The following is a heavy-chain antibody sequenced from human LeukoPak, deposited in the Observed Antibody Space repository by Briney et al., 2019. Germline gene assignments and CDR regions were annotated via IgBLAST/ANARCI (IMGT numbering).Heavy chain of an antibody. CDR3: ARLYNWNPFAAFDI. J-gene: IGHJ3*02. Sequence: SETLSLTCAVYGGSFSGYYWSWIRQPPGKGLEWIGEINHSGSTNYNPSLKSRVTISVDTSKNQFSLKLSSVTAADTAVYYCARLYNWNPFAAFDIWGQGTTVTVSS. CDR1: GGSFSGYY. V-gene: IGHV4-34*01. CDR2: INHSGST. D-gene: IGHD1-20*01.